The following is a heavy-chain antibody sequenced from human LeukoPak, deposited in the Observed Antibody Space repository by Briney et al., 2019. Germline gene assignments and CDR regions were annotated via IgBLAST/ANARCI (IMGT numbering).Heavy chain of an antibody. CDR2: ISSTGSTI. V-gene: IGHV3-48*04. CDR3: VDIMVRGSY. CDR1: GFTFSSYS. Sequence: GGSLRLSCAASGFTFSSYSMNWVRQAPGKGLEWVSYISSTGSTIYYADSVKGRFTISRDNAKNSLYLQMNSLRAEDTAVYYCVDIMVRGSYWGRGTLVTVSS. J-gene: IGHJ4*02. D-gene: IGHD3-10*01.